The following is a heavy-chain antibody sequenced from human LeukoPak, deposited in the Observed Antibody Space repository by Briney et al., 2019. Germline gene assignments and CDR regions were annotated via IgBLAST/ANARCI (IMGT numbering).Heavy chain of an antibody. CDR1: GYSFTSYA. D-gene: IGHD4-17*01. CDR2: ININTGNP. Sequence: GASVKVSCKASGYSFTSYAINWVRHAPGQGLEWMGWININTGNPTYAQGFTGRFVFSLDTSVSTAYLQISSLKAEDTAVYYCARGRIGLMTTMTDWGQGTLVTVSS. V-gene: IGHV7-4-1*02. CDR3: ARGRIGLMTTMTD. J-gene: IGHJ4*02.